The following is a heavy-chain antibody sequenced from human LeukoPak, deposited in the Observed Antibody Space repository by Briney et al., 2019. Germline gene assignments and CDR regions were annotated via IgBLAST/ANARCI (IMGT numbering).Heavy chain of an antibody. J-gene: IGHJ4*02. V-gene: IGHV3-30*02. CDR1: GFTFSSYG. Sequence: GGSLRLSCAASGFTFSSYGMHWVRQAPGKGLEWVAFIRYDGSNKYYADSVKGRFTISRDNSKNTLYLQMNSLRAEDTAVYYCASLRGYSYGLGFFWGQGTLVTVSS. CDR3: ASLRGYSYGLGFF. CDR2: IRYDGSNK. D-gene: IGHD5-18*01.